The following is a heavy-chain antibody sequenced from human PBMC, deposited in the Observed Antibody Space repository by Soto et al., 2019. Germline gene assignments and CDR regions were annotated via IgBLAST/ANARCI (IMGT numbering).Heavy chain of an antibody. V-gene: IGHV3-48*02. CDR2: ISSSCSTI. CDR3: ARDGPTGNDAFDI. CDR1: GFTFSSYS. J-gene: IGHJ3*02. Sequence: PGGSLRLSCAASGFTFSSYSMNWVRQAPGKGLEWVSYISSSCSTIYYADSVKGRFTISRDNAKNSLYLQMNSLRDDDTAVYYCARDGPTGNDAFDIWGQGTMVTVSS. D-gene: IGHD1-1*01.